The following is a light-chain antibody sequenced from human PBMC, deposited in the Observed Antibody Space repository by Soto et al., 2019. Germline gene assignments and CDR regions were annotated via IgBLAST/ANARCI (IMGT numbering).Light chain of an antibody. CDR2: GAS. CDR1: VSFSTN. CDR3: QQYNNWPLT. V-gene: IGKV3-15*01. J-gene: IGKJ4*01. Sequence: EIVMTQSPATLSVSPGTRATLSCRASVSFSTNLAWYQQKPGQAPRLLIYGASTRATGVPARFSGSGSGTEFTLTISSLQSEDFAVYYCQQYNNWPLTFGGGTKVDIK.